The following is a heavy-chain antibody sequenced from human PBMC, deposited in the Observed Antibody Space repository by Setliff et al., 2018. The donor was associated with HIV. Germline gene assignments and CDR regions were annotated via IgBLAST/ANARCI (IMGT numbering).Heavy chain of an antibody. CDR2: IWYDGSNK. J-gene: IGHJ4*02. CDR1: GFTFSSYG. Sequence: GGSLRLSCAASGFTFSSYGMHWVRQAPGKGLEWVAVIWYDGSNKYYADSVKGRFTISRDNSKNTLYLQMNSLRAEDTAVYYCARDVDAWELQYYFDYWGQGTLVTVSS. D-gene: IGHD1-26*01. CDR3: ARDVDAWELQYYFDY. V-gene: IGHV3-33*01.